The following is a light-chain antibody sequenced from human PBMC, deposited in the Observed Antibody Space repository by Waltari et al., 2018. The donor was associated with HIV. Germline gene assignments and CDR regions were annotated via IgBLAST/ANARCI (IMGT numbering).Light chain of an antibody. CDR1: RDDVGGYNL. V-gene: IGLV2-14*01. J-gene: IGLJ2*01. CDR2: ADR. Sequence: QSALTQPASVSGSPGQSITITCTGTRDDVGGYNLVSWYQHHSGAAPTLSIFADRARPSGVSSRFSASKSGNTATLTITGLLPDDEADYYCSSYTRSISVAFGGGTRVTV. CDR3: SSYTRSISVA.